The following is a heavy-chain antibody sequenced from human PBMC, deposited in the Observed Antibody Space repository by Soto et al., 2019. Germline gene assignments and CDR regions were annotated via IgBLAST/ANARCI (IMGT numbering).Heavy chain of an antibody. CDR1: GGSVSSGNYY. D-gene: IGHD3-22*01. V-gene: IGHV4-61*01. J-gene: IGHJ4*02. CDR2: FYYTGSI. Sequence: QVPLQESGPGLVKPSETLSLTCTVSGGSVSSGNYYWSWIRQPPGKGLEWIGYFYYTGSINYNPSLKSRVTISIDASKNQFSLRLSSVTAADTALYYCARSMFYSDASNYSPFEYWGQGTLVTVSS. CDR3: ARSMFYSDASNYSPFEY.